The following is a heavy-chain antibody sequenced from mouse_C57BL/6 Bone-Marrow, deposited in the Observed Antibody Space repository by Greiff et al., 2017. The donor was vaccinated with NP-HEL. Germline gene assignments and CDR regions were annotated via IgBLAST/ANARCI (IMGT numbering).Heavy chain of an antibody. D-gene: IGHD2-1*01. CDR1: GYAFTNYL. Sequence: QVQLQQSGAELVRPGTSVKVSCKASGYAFTNYLIEWVKQRPGQGLEWIGVINPGSGGTNYNEKFKGKATLTADKSSSTAYMQLSSLTSEDSAVYVCAREDLLYWYFDVRGTGTTVTVSS. CDR2: INPGSGGT. CDR3: AREDLLYWYFDV. V-gene: IGHV1-54*01. J-gene: IGHJ1*03.